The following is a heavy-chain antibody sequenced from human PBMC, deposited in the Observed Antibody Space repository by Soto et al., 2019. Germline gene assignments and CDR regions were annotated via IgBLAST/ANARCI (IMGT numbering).Heavy chain of an antibody. J-gene: IGHJ4*02. V-gene: IGHV4-59*01. CDR3: ARYRREAVAGYTLDN. CDR1: GGSISSNY. CDR2: VYNSGST. Sequence: SETLSLTCTVSGGSISSNYWAWIRQPPGKGLEWIGYVYNSGSTNYNPSLKSRVTISEDTSKSQFSLKVNSMTAADTAVYYCARYRREAVAGYTLDNWGQGILVTVSS. D-gene: IGHD6-13*01.